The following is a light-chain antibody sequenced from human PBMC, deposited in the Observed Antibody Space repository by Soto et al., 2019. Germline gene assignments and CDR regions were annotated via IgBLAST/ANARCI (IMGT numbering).Light chain of an antibody. CDR1: SSDIGGYNY. Sequence: SVLPQPSSVYVAAGQSITISCTGTSSDIGGYNYVSGYQQHPGKAPKVIIYDVSKRPSGVSYRFFGSKSGNTASLTISGLQAEDEADYYCSSYTSSSTYVFGTGTKVTVL. CDR2: DVS. J-gene: IGLJ1*01. V-gene: IGLV2-14*03. CDR3: SSYTSSSTYV.